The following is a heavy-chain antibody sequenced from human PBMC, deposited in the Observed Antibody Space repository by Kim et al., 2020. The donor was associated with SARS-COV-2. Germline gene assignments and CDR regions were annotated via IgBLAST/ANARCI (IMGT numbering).Heavy chain of an antibody. D-gene: IGHD1-26*01. V-gene: IGHV3-48*01. Sequence: STIYYADSVKGRFHISRDNAKNSLYLKMNSLRVEDTAVYYCARSGNYDYWGRGTLVTVSS. CDR3: ARSGNYDY. CDR2: STI. J-gene: IGHJ4*02.